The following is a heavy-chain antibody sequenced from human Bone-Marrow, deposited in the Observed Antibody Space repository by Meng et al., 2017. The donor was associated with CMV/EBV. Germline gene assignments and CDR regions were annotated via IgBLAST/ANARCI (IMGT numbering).Heavy chain of an antibody. CDR3: ARERQDVVVPAAIDY. Sequence: GESLKISCAASGFTFSSYWMSWVRQAPGKGLEWVANIKQDGSEKYYVDFVKGRFTISRDNAKNSLYLQMNSLRAEDTAVYYCARERQDVVVPAAIDYWGQGTLVTVSS. CDR1: GFTFSSYW. CDR2: IKQDGSEK. J-gene: IGHJ4*02. V-gene: IGHV3-7*01. D-gene: IGHD2-2*01.